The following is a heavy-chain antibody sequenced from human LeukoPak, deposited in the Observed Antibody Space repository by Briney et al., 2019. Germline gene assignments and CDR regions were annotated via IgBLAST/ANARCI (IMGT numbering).Heavy chain of an antibody. V-gene: IGHV4-59*01. CDR1: GGSISSYY. D-gene: IGHD3-22*01. J-gene: IGHJ4*02. CDR3: ARGTYYYDRSGYLLDY. CDR2: IYYSGST. Sequence: PSETLSLTCTVSGGSISSYYCGWIRQPPGKGLEWIGYIYYSGSTNYNPSLKSRVTISVDTSKNQFSLKLSSVTAADTGVYNCARGTYYYDRSGYLLDYWGQGTLVTVSS.